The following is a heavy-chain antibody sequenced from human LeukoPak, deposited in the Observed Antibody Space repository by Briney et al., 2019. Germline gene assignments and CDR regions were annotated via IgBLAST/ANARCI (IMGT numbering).Heavy chain of an antibody. CDR3: AGYGGSCPYYMDV. D-gene: IGHD1-26*01. CDR1: GFSVSTNY. J-gene: IGHJ6*03. CDR2: IYTVGTI. Sequence: PGGSLRLSCAASGFSVSTNYMSWVRQAPGKGLEWVSVIYTVGTIYYADSVKGRCTISRDTSTNTVYLQLNSLRAEDTATYYCAGYGGSCPYYMDVWGKGTTVILSS. V-gene: IGHV3-66*01.